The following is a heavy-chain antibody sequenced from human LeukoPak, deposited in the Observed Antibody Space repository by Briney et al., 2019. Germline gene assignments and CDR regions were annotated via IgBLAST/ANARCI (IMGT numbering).Heavy chain of an antibody. Sequence: GESLKISCKGSGYSFSSYWIGWVRQMPGKGLEWMGIIYPGDSDTRYSPSFQGQVTISADKSISTAYLQWSSLKASDTAMYYCARRNDNYYYGMDVWGQGTTITVSS. CDR2: IYPGDSDT. J-gene: IGHJ6*02. D-gene: IGHD3-9*01. CDR1: GYSFSSYW. CDR3: ARRNDNYYYGMDV. V-gene: IGHV5-51*01.